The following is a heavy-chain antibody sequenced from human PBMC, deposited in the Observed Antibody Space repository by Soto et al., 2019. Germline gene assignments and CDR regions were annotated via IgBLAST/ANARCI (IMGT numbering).Heavy chain of an antibody. CDR2: ISSSSSYT. Sequence: QVQLVESGGGLVKPGGSLRLSCAASGFTFSDYYMSWIRQAPGKGLEWVSYISSSSSYTNYADSVKGRFTISRDNAKNSLYLQMNSLRAEDTAVYYCARTVTHPYYYYYYGMDVWGQGTTVTVSS. D-gene: IGHD4-17*01. CDR3: ARTVTHPYYYYYYGMDV. CDR1: GFTFSDYY. V-gene: IGHV3-11*05. J-gene: IGHJ6*02.